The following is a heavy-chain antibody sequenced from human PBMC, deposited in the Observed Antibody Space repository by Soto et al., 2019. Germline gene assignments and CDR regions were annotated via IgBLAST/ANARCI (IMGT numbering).Heavy chain of an antibody. D-gene: IGHD3-10*01. Sequence: SVKVSCKASGGTFSSYAISWVRQAPGQGLEWMGGIIPIFGTANYAQKFQGRVTITADESTSTAYMELSSLRSEDTAVYYCARGFRDTMVRGVINFYYYYGMDVWG. V-gene: IGHV1-69*13. CDR1: GGTFSSYA. J-gene: IGHJ6*02. CDR3: ARGFRDTMVRGVINFYYYYGMDV. CDR2: IIPIFGTA.